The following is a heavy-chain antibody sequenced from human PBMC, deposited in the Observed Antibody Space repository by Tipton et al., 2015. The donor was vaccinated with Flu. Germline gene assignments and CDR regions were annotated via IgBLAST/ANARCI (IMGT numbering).Heavy chain of an antibody. Sequence: TLSLTCAVYGGSFSGYYWSWIRQPAGKGLEWIGRIYTSGSTNYNPSLKSRVTMSVDTSKNQFSLKLSSVTAADTAVYYCARDRGWWEPNWFDPWGQGTLVTVSS. CDR1: GGSFSGYY. J-gene: IGHJ5*02. D-gene: IGHD2-15*01. CDR2: IYTSGST. CDR3: ARDRGWWEPNWFDP. V-gene: IGHV4-4*07.